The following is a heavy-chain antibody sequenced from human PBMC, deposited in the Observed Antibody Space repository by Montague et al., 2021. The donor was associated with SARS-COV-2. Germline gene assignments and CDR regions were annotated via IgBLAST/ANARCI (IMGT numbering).Heavy chain of an antibody. CDR3: ARGRLYYDSSGYYFDY. D-gene: IGHD3-22*01. Sequence: TLSLTCTVSGDSISSGSYYWSWIRQPAGKGLEWIGRIYTSGSTNYNPSLKSRVTISLDTSKNQFSLKLSSVTAADTAVYYCARGRLYYDSSGYYFDYWGQGTLVTVSS. CDR1: GDSISSGSYY. V-gene: IGHV4-61*02. J-gene: IGHJ4*02. CDR2: IYTSGST.